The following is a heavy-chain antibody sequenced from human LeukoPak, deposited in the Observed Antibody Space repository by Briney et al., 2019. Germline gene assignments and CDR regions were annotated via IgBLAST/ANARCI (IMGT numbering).Heavy chain of an antibody. CDR2: ISASGGST. D-gene: IGHD3-9*01. CDR1: GFTFSSSA. Sequence: GGSLRLSCAASGFTFSSSAMSWVRQVPGKGLEWVSGISASGGSTSYADSVRGRFTISRDNSKNTLYLQMNSLRAEDTAVYYCARDHGDLTGYYNVDYYYGMDVWGQGTTVTVSS. V-gene: IGHV3-23*01. J-gene: IGHJ6*02. CDR3: ARDHGDLTGYYNVDYYYGMDV.